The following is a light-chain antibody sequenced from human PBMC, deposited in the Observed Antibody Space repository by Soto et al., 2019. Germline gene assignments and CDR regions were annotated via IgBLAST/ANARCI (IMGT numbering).Light chain of an antibody. Sequence: EIVMTQSPATLSVSPGERATLSCRASQSVTSNYLAWYQQKPGQAPRLLIHGASSRATGIPDRFSGSGSGTDFTLTISRLEPEDFAVYYCQQYGNLPLTFGGGTKVDIK. CDR3: QQYGNLPLT. CDR1: QSVTSNY. V-gene: IGKV3-20*01. J-gene: IGKJ4*01. CDR2: GAS.